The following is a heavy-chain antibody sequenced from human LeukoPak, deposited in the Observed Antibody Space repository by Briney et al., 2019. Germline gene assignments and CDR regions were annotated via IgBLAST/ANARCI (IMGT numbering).Heavy chain of an antibody. J-gene: IGHJ4*02. V-gene: IGHV1-8*02. D-gene: IGHD1-26*01. CDR1: GYTFTSYG. Sequence: GASVKVSCKASGYTFTSYGISWVRQAPGQGLEWMGWVNPVSGDAGSAQKFQGRVTLTRNTSISTAYMELSSLRSDDTALYYCASTPVGAAALYWGQGAQVTV. CDR2: VNPVSGDA. CDR3: ASTPVGAAALY.